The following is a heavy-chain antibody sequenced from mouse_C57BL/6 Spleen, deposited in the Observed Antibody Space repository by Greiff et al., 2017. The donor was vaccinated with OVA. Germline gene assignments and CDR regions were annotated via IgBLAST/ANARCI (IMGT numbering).Heavy chain of an antibody. CDR1: GYSFTGYY. CDR2: INPSTGGT. V-gene: IGHV1-42*01. J-gene: IGHJ4*01. CDR3: ARKETGTGAMDY. D-gene: IGHD4-1*01. Sequence: VQLQQSGPELVKPGASVKISCKASGYSFTGYYMNWVKQSPEKSLEWIGEINPSTGGTTYNQKFKAKATLTVDKSSSTAYMQLKSLTSEDSAVYDCARKETGTGAMDYWGQGTSVTVSS.